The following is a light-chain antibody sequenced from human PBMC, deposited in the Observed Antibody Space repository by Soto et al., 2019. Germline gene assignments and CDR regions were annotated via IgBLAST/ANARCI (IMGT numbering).Light chain of an antibody. Sequence: DIQMTQSPSTLSASVGDRVTITCRASQSISSWLAWYQQKPGRAPKLLIYKASSLETGVPSRVSGSGSGTEVTLIILSLQPVDFASYYCQQYGSSSPWTFGQRTKVEIK. J-gene: IGKJ1*01. V-gene: IGKV1-5*03. CDR2: KAS. CDR3: QQYGSSSPWT. CDR1: QSISSW.